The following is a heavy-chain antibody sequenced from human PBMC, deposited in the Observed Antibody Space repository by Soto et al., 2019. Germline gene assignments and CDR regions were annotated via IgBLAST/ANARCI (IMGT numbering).Heavy chain of an antibody. V-gene: IGHV3-33*01. J-gene: IGHJ4*02. CDR2: IWYDGSNK. D-gene: IGHD2-15*01. Sequence: QVQLVESGGGVVQPGRSLRLSCAASGFTFSSYGMHWVHQAPGKGLEWVAVIWYDGSNKYYADSVKGRFTISRDNSKNTLYLQMNSLRAEDTAVYYCAREGTYCSGGSCYPHFDYWGQGTLVTVSS. CDR3: AREGTYCSGGSCYPHFDY. CDR1: GFTFSSYG.